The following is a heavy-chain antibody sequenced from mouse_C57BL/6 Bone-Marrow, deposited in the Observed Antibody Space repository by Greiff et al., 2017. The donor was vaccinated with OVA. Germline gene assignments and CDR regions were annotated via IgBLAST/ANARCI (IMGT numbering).Heavy chain of an antibody. CDR3: ARQGMTTVVAYYLDY. V-gene: IGHV5-17*01. Sequence: DVKLVESGGGLVKPGGSLKLSCAASGFTFSDYGMHWVRQAPEKGLEWVAYISSGSSTIYYADTVKGRFTISRDNAKNTLFLQMTRRRSEDTAMYYCARQGMTTVVAYYLDYWGQGTTLTVSS. CDR1: GFTFSDYG. D-gene: IGHD1-1*01. CDR2: ISSGSSTI. J-gene: IGHJ2*01.